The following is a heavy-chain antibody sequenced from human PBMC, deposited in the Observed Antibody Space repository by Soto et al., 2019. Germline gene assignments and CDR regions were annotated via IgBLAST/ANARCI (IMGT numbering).Heavy chain of an antibody. CDR1: GFTFSIYT. D-gene: IGHD6-19*01. CDR3: AKGGWLDY. CDR2: IFNNADGT. J-gene: IGHJ4*02. Sequence: EVQLSESGGGMVQPGGSLRLSCAASGFTFSIYTMTWVRQAPGKGLEWVSTIFNNADGTYYADSVKGRFTISRDNSKNTLFLQMNSLRFEDTAMYYCAKGGWLDYFGQGTVVTVSS. V-gene: IGHV3-23*01.